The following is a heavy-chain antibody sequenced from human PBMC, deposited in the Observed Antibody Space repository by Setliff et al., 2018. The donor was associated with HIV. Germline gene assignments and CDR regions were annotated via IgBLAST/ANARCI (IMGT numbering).Heavy chain of an antibody. CDR2: INPSSGGT. V-gene: IGHV1-2*06. D-gene: IGHD7-27*01. CDR3: ARYLPTRNWGFDY. J-gene: IGHJ4*02. CDR1: GYTFTGYY. Sequence: GASVKVSCKASGYTFTGYYMHWVRQAPGQGLEWMGRINPSSGGTNYAQKFQGRVTMTRDTSISTAYMELSRLRSDDTAVYYCARYLPTRNWGFDYWGQGTLVTVSS.